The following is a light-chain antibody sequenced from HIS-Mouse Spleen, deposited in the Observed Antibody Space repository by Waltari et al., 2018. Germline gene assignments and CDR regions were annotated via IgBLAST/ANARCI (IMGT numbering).Light chain of an antibody. CDR1: SSDVGGYNY. J-gene: IGLJ1*01. CDR3: SSYTSSSTF. Sequence: QSALTQPASVSGSPGQSITISCTGTSSDVGGYNYVSWYHQHPGKAPKLKIYEVSNRPSGVSNRFSGSKSGNTASLTISGLQAEDEADYYCSSYTSSSTFFGTGTKVTVL. CDR2: EVS. V-gene: IGLV2-14*01.